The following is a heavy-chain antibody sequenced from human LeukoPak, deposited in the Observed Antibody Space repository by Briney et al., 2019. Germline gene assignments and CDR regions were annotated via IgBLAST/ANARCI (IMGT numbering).Heavy chain of an antibody. J-gene: IGHJ4*02. CDR2: IKQDGSEE. CDR1: GFTFSNYW. V-gene: IGHV3-7*01. CDR3: ARYRLVWLPAPVFDY. D-gene: IGHD6-19*01. Sequence: PGGSLRLSCAASGFTFSNYWMTWVRQAPGKGLEWVANIKQDGSEEYYVDSVKGRFTISRDNAKNSLFLQMNSLRAEDTAVYYCARYRLVWLPAPVFDYWGPGTLVTVSS.